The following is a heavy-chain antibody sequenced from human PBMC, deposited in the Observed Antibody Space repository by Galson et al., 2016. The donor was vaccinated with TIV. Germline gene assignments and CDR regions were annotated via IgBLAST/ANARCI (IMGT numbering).Heavy chain of an antibody. CDR3: VRDSHRTARTSGMDV. V-gene: IGHV3-33*01. D-gene: IGHD1-1*01. CDR2: IWYDGSNQ. J-gene: IGHJ6*02. Sequence: SLRLSCAVSGFSLKDYGTHWVRQAPGKGLEWVTSIWYDGSNQNYIDSVKGRFTISGDNSRNTLYLEMNSLRVEDTAVYYCVRDSHRTARTSGMDVWGQGTTVTVSS. CDR1: GFSLKDYG.